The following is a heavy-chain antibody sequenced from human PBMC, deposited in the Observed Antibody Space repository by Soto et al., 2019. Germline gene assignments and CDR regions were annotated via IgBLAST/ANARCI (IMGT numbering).Heavy chain of an antibody. J-gene: IGHJ3*01. D-gene: IGHD3-22*01. CDR2: MFHSGRT. CDR3: AKAVKYYDSTGYDAFAV. CDR1: GDSISSYF. Sequence: SETLSLTCTVSGDSISSYFWTWIRQPPGKALEWIGYMFHSGRTNYDPSLTSRVTMSADTSNNQFSLTLTSVTAADTAVYYCAKAVKYYDSTGYDAFAVWGQGIMVTVSS. V-gene: IGHV4-59*01.